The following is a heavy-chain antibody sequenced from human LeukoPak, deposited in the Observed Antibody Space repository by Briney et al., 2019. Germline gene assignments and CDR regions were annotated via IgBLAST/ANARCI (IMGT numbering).Heavy chain of an antibody. CDR1: GFTFSSYG. D-gene: IGHD3-10*01. Sequence: PGGSLRLSCAASGFTFSSYGMHWVRQAPGKGLEWVAFIRYYGSNKYYADSVKGRFTISRDNAKNSLYLQMNSLRAEDTAVYYCARRVPEGSLVRGVIIPWYYYYMDVWGKGTTVTVSS. CDR2: IRYYGSNK. J-gene: IGHJ6*03. CDR3: ARRVPEGSLVRGVIIPWYYYYMDV. V-gene: IGHV3-30*02.